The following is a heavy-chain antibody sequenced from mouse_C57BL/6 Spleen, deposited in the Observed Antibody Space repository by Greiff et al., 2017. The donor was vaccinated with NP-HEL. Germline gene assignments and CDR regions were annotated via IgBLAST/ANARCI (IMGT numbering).Heavy chain of an antibody. D-gene: IGHD1-1*01. V-gene: IGHV1-66*01. CDR3: ARDDHTVLDY. Sequence: QVQLQQSGPELVKPGASVKLSCKASGYSFTSYYIHWVKQRPGQGLEWIGWIYPGSGNTKYNEKFKGKATLTADTASSTVYMQLSSLTSEDSAVYYCARDDHTVLDYWGQGTLVTVSS. J-gene: IGHJ3*01. CDR2: IYPGSGNT. CDR1: GYSFTSYY.